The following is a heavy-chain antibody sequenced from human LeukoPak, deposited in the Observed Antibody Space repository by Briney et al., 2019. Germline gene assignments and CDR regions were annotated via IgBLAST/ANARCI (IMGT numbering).Heavy chain of an antibody. CDR2: IFPGDSSS. CDR1: GDRFTIYS. J-gene: IGHJ3*01. D-gene: IGHD3-16*01. CDR3: ARLNGGVNLLGDALDV. V-gene: IGHV5-51*01. Sequence: GGPLQISSKGPGDRFTIYSIAGGRQMPGKGVEWVGIIFPGDSSSRYSPSFQGRGTISADKSVNTAYLQWSSLKASDTAMYFCARLNGGVNLLGDALDVWGQGTMVTVSS.